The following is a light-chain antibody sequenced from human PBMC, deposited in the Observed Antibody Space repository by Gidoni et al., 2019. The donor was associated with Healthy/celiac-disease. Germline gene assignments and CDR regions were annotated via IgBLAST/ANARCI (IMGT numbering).Light chain of an antibody. CDR1: SSNIGNNA. CDR3: AAWDDSLNGVV. J-gene: IGLJ2*01. Sequence: QSVLTQPPSVSDAPRHRVTISCSGSSSNIGNNAVNWYQQLPGKAPKLLIYYDDLLPSGVSDRFSGSKSGTSASLAISGLQSEDEADYYCAAWDDSLNGVVFGGGTKLTVL. CDR2: YDD. V-gene: IGLV1-36*01.